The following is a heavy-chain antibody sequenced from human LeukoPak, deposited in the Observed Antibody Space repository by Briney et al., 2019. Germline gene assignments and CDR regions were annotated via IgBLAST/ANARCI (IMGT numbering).Heavy chain of an antibody. V-gene: IGHV3-23*01. CDR1: GFTFGSYA. Sequence: GGSLRLSCAASGFTFGSYAMSWFRQAPGKGLEWVSAISGSGDRTYFADSVKGRFTISRDNSMDTLYLQMNSLRAEDTAVYYCAKDPAPDSAYWGQGTLVTVSS. CDR2: ISGSGDRT. J-gene: IGHJ4*02. D-gene: IGHD2-2*01. CDR3: AKDPAPDSAY.